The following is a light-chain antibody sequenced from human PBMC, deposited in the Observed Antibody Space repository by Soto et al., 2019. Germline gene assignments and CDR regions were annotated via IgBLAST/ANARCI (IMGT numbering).Light chain of an antibody. Sequence: VVTQEPSFSVSPGGTVTLTCGLSSGSVSTSYYPSWYQQTPGQAPRTLIYSTNTRSSGVPDRFSGSILGNKAALTITGAQADDESDYYCVLYMGSGISVFGGGTKVTVL. V-gene: IGLV8-61*01. CDR3: VLYMGSGISV. CDR2: STN. CDR1: SGSVSTSYY. J-gene: IGLJ2*01.